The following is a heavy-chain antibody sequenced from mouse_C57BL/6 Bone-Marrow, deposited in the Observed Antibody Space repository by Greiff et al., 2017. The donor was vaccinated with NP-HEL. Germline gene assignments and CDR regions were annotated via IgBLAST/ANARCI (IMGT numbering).Heavy chain of an antibody. Sequence: QVQLQQSGPELVKPGASVKISCKASGYAFSSSWMNWVKQRPGKGLEWIGRIYPGDGDTNYNGKFKGKATLTADKSSSTAYMELSSLTSEDSAVYFCARGYYFFAYWGQGNLVTVSA. V-gene: IGHV1-82*01. CDR1: GYAFSSSW. D-gene: IGHD2-3*01. CDR2: IYPGDGDT. J-gene: IGHJ3*01. CDR3: ARGYYFFAY.